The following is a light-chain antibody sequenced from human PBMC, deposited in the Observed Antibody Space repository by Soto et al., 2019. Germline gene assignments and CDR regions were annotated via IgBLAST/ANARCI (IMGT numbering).Light chain of an antibody. Sequence: DIQMTQSPSTLSASVGDRVTITCRASQNIRAWLAWYQQKPGKAPKLLIYKASNLYSGVPSRFSGSASGTEFTLTISSLQPDEFAIYYCHQYNSYPWTFGQGTKVDIK. CDR3: HQYNSYPWT. V-gene: IGKV1-5*03. J-gene: IGKJ1*01. CDR2: KAS. CDR1: QNIRAW.